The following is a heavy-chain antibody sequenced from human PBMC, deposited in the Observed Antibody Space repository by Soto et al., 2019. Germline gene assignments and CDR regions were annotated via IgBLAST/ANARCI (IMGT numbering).Heavy chain of an antibody. D-gene: IGHD3-22*01. Sequence: QVQLQESGPGLVKPSQTLSLTCTVSGGSISSGDYYWSWIRQPPGKGLEWIGYIYYSGSTYYNPSLNSRVTISVDTSKNQFSLKLSSVAAADTAVYYCARGGDYYDSSGYYGPGYFDLWGRGTLVTVSS. CDR3: ARGGDYYDSSGYYGPGYFDL. CDR1: GGSISSGDYY. V-gene: IGHV4-30-4*01. CDR2: IYYSGST. J-gene: IGHJ2*01.